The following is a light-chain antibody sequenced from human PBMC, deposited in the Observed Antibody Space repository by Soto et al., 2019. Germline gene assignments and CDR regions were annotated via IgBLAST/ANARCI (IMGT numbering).Light chain of an antibody. J-gene: IGKJ1*01. CDR1: QSISSY. CDR3: QQTYTLPRT. CDR2: TAS. Sequence: GDRVTITCRASQSISSYLNWYQQKPGKVPDLLIYTASTLYSGVPSRFSGRGSGTEFTLTISSLQPEDFATYYCQQTYTLPRTFAQGTKVDIK. V-gene: IGKV1-39*01.